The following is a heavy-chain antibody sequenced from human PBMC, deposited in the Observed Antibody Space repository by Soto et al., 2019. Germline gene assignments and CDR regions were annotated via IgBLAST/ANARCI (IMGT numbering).Heavy chain of an antibody. V-gene: IGHV3-15*07. Sequence: VQLVESGGGLVKPGGSLRLSCTASGFSISSAWMNWVRQAPGKGLEWVGRIKTKTQGETTDYPAPVKGRFTISRDDSKNTLCLQMNSLKMEDTAVYYCTTGSVEGYWGQGTLVTVSS. J-gene: IGHJ4*02. CDR3: TTGSVEGY. CDR2: IKTKTQGETT. CDR1: GFSISSAW. D-gene: IGHD3-3*01.